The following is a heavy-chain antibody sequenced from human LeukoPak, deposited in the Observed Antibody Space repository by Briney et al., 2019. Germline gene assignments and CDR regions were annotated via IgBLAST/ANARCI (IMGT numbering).Heavy chain of an antibody. V-gene: IGHV3-23*01. D-gene: IGHD2-15*01. CDR2: ISGSGGST. CDR3: AKDMSACSGGSCYYYYYYGMDV. CDR1: GGTFSSYA. J-gene: IGHJ6*02. Sequence: SCKASGGTFSSYAMSWVRQAPGKGLEWVSAISGSGGSTYYADSVKGRFTISRDNSKNTLYLQMNSLRAEDTAVYYCAKDMSACSGGSCYYYYYYGMDVWGQGTTVTVSS.